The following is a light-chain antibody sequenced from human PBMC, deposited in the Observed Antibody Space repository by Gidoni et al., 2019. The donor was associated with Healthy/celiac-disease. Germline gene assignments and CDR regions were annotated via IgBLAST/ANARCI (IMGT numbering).Light chain of an antibody. J-gene: IGKJ1*01. Sequence: DIQMPQSPSSLSASVGDRVTITCRASPSISSYLNWYQQKPGKAPKLLIYAASSLQSGVPSRFSGSGSGTDFTLTISSLQPEDFATYYCQQSYSTSWTVXQXTKVEIK. CDR2: AAS. CDR1: PSISSY. CDR3: QQSYSTSWT. V-gene: IGKV1-39*01.